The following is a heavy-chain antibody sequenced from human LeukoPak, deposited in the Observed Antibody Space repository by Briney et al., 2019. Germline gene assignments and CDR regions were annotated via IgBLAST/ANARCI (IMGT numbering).Heavy chain of an antibody. Sequence: GASVKVSCKASGYTFASYGISWVRQAPGQGLEWMGWISAYNGNTNYAQKLQGRVTMTTDTSTSTAYMELRGLRSDDTAVYYCARDRDGYNFLDYWGQGTLVTVSS. CDR2: ISAYNGNT. D-gene: IGHD5-24*01. CDR3: ARDRDGYNFLDY. CDR1: GYTFASYG. V-gene: IGHV1-18*01. J-gene: IGHJ4*02.